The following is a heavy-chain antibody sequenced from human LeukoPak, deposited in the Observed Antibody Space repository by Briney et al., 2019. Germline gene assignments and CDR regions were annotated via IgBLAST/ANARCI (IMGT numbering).Heavy chain of an antibody. J-gene: IGHJ4*02. V-gene: IGHV3-21*01. Sequence: GGSLRLSCAASGFTFSTYSMNWVRQAPGKGLEWVSSISSRSSYIYYADSVKGRFTISRDNAKNSLYLQMNSLRAEDTAVYYCAKDPLSQESYYYDSSSYWGQGTLVTVSS. D-gene: IGHD3-22*01. CDR1: GFTFSTYS. CDR2: ISSRSSYI. CDR3: AKDPLSQESYYYDSSSY.